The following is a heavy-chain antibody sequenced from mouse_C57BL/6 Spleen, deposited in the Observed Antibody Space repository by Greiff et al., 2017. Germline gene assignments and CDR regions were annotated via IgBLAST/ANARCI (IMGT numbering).Heavy chain of an antibody. D-gene: IGHD2-3*01. V-gene: IGHV1-22*01. Sequence: VQLQQSGPELVKPGASVKMSCKASGYTFTDYNMHWVKQSHGKSLEWIGDINPNNGGTSYNQKFKGKATLTVKKSSSTAYMARRGLSSEDSAVYDGALCDDGYYDYAMAYWGQGTSVTVSA. CDR2: INPNNGGT. CDR3: ALCDDGYYDYAMAY. J-gene: IGHJ4*01. CDR1: GYTFTDYN.